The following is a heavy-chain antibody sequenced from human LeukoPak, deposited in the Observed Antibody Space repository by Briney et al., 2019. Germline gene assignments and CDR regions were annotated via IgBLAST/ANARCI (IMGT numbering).Heavy chain of an antibody. Sequence: GGSLRLSCAASGFTFSSYAMHWVRQAPGKGLEYVSAISSNGGSTYYANSVKGRFTISRDNSKNTLYLQMGSLRAEDMAVYYCARDYSSGWTYYYYYMDVWGKGTTVTVSS. CDR3: ARDYSSGWTYYYYYMDV. J-gene: IGHJ6*03. D-gene: IGHD6-19*01. V-gene: IGHV3-64*01. CDR2: ISSNGGST. CDR1: GFTFSSYA.